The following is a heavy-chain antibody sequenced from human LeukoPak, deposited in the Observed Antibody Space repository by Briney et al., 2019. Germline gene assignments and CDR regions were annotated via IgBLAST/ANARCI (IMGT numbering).Heavy chain of an antibody. CDR1: GYSFKNYW. CDR2: IYPGDSNT. V-gene: IGHV5-51*01. Sequence: GESLKISCKGSGYSFKNYWIAWVRQMPGKGLEWMRIIYPGDSNTRYNPSFQGQVTISADKSISTAYLQWSSLKASDTAKYYCARQGFVASYGVDVWGRGTTVTVSS. J-gene: IGHJ6*02. CDR3: ARQGFVASYGVDV.